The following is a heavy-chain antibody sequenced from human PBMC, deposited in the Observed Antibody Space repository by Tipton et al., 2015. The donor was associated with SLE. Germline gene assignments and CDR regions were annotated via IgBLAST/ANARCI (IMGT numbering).Heavy chain of an antibody. Sequence: SLRLSCSASGFTFSSYAMHWVRQAPGKGLEYVSAISINGGSTYYADSVKGRFTISRDNSKNTLYLQMSSLRAEDTALYYCVKPAVADPSFHYWGQGTLVTVSS. CDR2: ISINGGST. CDR3: VKPAVADPSFHY. V-gene: IGHV3-64D*06. CDR1: GFTFSSYA. J-gene: IGHJ4*02. D-gene: IGHD6-19*01.